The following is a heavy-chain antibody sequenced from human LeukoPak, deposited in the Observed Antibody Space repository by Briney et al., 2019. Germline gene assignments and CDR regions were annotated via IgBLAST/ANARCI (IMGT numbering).Heavy chain of an antibody. CDR3: ARLTMVRHLDY. CDR1: GFTVSSNS. CDR2: ISSSSSYI. D-gene: IGHD3-10*01. Sequence: GGSLRLSCTVSGFTVSSNSWSWVRQAPGKGLEWVSSISSSSSYIYYADSVKGRFTISRDNAKNSLYLQMNSLRAEDTAVYYCARLTMVRHLDYWGQGTLVTVSS. V-gene: IGHV3-21*01. J-gene: IGHJ4*02.